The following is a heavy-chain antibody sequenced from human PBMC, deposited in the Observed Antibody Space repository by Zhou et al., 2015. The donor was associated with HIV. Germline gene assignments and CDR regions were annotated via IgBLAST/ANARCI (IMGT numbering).Heavy chain of an antibody. CDR3: VRSQCLGSSCFPDAFDV. D-gene: IGHD5/OR15-5a*01. CDR2: ISSSGSIT. J-gene: IGHJ3*01. Sequence: QVQLVESGGGLVKPGGSLRLSCEASGFTFSNFFMSWVRQAPGKGLEWISEISSSGSITKYTDSMKGRLTISRDNTKNSFYLQLNSLRIEDTAVYYCVRSQCLGSSCFPDAFDVWGQGTVVTVAS. CDR1: GFTFSNFF. V-gene: IGHV3-11*04.